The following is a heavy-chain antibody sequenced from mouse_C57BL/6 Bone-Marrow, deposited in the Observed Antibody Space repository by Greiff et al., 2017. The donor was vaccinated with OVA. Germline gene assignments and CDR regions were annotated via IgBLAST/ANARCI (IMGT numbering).Heavy chain of an antibody. CDR3: ARHEENGNTMVPWFAY. J-gene: IGHJ3*01. CDR1: GYTFTEYT. CDR2: FYPGSGSI. D-gene: IGHD2-2*01. V-gene: IGHV1-62-2*01. Sequence: QVQLKQSGAELVKPGASVKLSCKASGYTFTEYTIHWVQQRSGQGLEWIGWFYPGSGSIKYHEKFKDKATLTADKSSSTVYMELSRLTSEDSAVYFCARHEENGNTMVPWFAYWGQGTLVTVSA.